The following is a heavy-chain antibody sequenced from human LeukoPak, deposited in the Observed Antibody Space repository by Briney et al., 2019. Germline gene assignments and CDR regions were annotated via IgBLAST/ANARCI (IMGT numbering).Heavy chain of an antibody. CDR1: GYSFTSYW. D-gene: IGHD2-2*02. CDR2: IYPGDSDT. CDR3: ARSWGYCSSTSCYNYYYYYMDV. Sequence: GESLKISCKGSGYSFTSYWIGWVRQMPGKGLEWMGIIYPGDSDTRYSPSFQDQVTISADKSISTAYLQWSSLKASDTAMYYCARSWGYCSSTSCYNYYYYYMDVWGKGTTVTVSS. J-gene: IGHJ6*03. V-gene: IGHV5-51*01.